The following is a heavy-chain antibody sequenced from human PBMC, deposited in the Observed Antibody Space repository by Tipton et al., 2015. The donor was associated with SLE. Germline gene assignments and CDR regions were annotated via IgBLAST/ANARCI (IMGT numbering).Heavy chain of an antibody. CDR3: AREGDYVWGSYRYSQYYYYYYGMDV. J-gene: IGHJ6*02. D-gene: IGHD3-16*02. CDR2: ISAYNGNT. Sequence: QLVQSGPEVKKPGASVKVSCKASGYTFTSYGISWVRQAPGQGLEWMGWISAYNGNTNYAQKLQGRVTMTTDTSTSTAYMELRSLRSDDTAVYYCAREGDYVWGSYRYSQYYYYYYGMDVWGQGTTVTVSS. CDR1: GYTFTSYG. V-gene: IGHV1-18*01.